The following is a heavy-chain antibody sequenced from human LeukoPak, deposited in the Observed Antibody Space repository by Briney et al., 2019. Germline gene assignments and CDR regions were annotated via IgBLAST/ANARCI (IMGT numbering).Heavy chain of an antibody. Sequence: RGSLRLSCAASGFTFSDYWMHWVRQAPGKGLVWVSRINSDGSSTNYADSVKGRFTISRDNAKNTLYLQMNSLRAEDTAVYYCARGSRFSGSDLWGQGTLVTVSS. J-gene: IGHJ4*02. CDR1: GFTFSDYW. V-gene: IGHV3-74*01. CDR3: ARGSRFSGSDL. CDR2: INSDGSST. D-gene: IGHD5-12*01.